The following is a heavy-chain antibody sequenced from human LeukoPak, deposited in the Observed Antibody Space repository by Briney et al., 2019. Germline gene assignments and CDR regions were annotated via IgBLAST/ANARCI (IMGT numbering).Heavy chain of an antibody. D-gene: IGHD3-16*01. Sequence: PGGSLRLSCAGSGFGMSGNAMSWVRQAPGKGLEWVSAIEGAVEKTHYADSVKGRFTISRDKSMNTLYLQMNSLRAEDMAVYYCARDTFGVFDYWGQGTLVTVSS. CDR1: GFGMSGNA. J-gene: IGHJ4*02. V-gene: IGHV3-23*01. CDR2: IEGAVEKT. CDR3: ARDTFGVFDY.